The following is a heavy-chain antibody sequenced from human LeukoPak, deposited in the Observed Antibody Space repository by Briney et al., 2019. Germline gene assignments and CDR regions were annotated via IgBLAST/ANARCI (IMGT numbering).Heavy chain of an antibody. J-gene: IGHJ4*02. CDR2: IKQDGSER. V-gene: IGHV3-7*03. D-gene: IGHD6-19*01. CDR1: GFTFSSYW. Sequence: PGGSLRLSCAASGFTFSSYWMSWVRQAPGKGVELVANIKQDGSERNYVDSVKGRFTISRDNATTSLYLQMNPPRHEDTAVYYCATGAGCGYWGQRTLVTVSS. CDR3: ATGAGCGY.